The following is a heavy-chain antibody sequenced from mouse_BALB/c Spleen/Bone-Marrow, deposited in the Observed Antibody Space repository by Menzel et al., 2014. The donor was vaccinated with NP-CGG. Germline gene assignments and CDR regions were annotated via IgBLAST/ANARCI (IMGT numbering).Heavy chain of an antibody. CDR2: IWGGGST. CDR1: GFSLSRYS. Sequence: VMLVESGPGLVAPSQSLSIPCTVSGFSLSRYSVHWVRQPPGKGLEWLGMIWGGGSTDYNSALKSRLSISKDNSKSQVFLKMNSLQTDDTAMYYCARNIHITTWMDYWGQGTSVTVSS. CDR3: ARNIHITTWMDY. D-gene: IGHD1-2*01. V-gene: IGHV2-6-4*01. J-gene: IGHJ4*01.